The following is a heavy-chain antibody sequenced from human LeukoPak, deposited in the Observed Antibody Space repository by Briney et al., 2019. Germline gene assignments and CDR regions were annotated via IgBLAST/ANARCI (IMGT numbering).Heavy chain of an antibody. V-gene: IGHV3-23*01. CDR1: GFTFSSYA. CDR3: AKDDYDFWSGYLY. D-gene: IGHD3-3*01. J-gene: IGHJ4*02. CDR2: ISGSGGST. Sequence: GGSLRLSCAASGFTFSSYAMSWVRQAPGKGLEWVSAISGSGGSTYYADSVKGRFTISRDNSKNTLYLQMNGLRAEDTAVYYCAKDDYDFWSGYLYWGQGTLVTVSS.